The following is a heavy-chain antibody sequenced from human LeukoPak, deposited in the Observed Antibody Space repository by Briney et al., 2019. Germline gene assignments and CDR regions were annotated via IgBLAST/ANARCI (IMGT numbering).Heavy chain of an antibody. D-gene: IGHD6-13*01. V-gene: IGHV1-2*02. CDR1: GYSFTDHY. J-gene: IGHJ6*02. CDR2: IHPNSGDT. Sequence: ASVKVSCKASGYSFTDHYLHWLRQAPGQGLEWMGWIHPNSGDTNYAQRFQGRVSLTRDTSISTAYMEVSRLRSDDTAVYYCARVRIGQQLDKYYYYAMDVWGQGTTVTVSS. CDR3: ARVRIGQQLDKYYYYAMDV.